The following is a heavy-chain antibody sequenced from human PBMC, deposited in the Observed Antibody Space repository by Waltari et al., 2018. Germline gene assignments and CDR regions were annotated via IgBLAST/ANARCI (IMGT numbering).Heavy chain of an antibody. J-gene: IGHJ4*02. CDR1: GGTFSSYA. CDR3: ARETYSGYDRGVEVFDY. D-gene: IGHD5-12*01. CDR2: IIPCFGTA. V-gene: IGHV1-69*01. Sequence: QVQLVQSGAEVKKPGSSVKVSCKASGGTFSSYAISWVRQAPGQGLDGMGGIIPCFGTASYAQKFQGRVTIPADESTSTAYMELSSLRSEDTAVYYCARETYSGYDRGVEVFDYWGQGTLVTVSS.